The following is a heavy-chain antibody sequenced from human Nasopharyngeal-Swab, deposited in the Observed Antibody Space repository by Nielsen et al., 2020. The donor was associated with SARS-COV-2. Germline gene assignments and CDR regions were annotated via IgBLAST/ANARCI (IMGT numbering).Heavy chain of an antibody. CDR2: ISAYNGNT. J-gene: IGHJ5*02. V-gene: IGHV1-18*01. Sequence: ASVKVSCKASGYTFTSYGISWVRQAPGQGLEWMGWISAYNGNTNYAQKLQGRVTITTDTSTSTAYMELRSLRSDDTAVYYCAREGVYDYVWGSYRLNWFDPWGQGTLVTVSS. CDR3: AREGVYDYVWGSYRLNWFDP. D-gene: IGHD3-16*02. CDR1: GYTFTSYG.